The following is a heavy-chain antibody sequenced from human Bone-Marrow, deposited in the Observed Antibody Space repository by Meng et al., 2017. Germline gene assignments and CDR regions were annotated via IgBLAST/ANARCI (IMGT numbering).Heavy chain of an antibody. Sequence: ASVKVSCKASGYTFTSYDINWVRQATGQGLEWMGWMNPNSGNTGYAQKFQSRVTMTRNTSISTAYMELSSLRSEDTAVYYCARDRPEGYYLGDSSGYYRDDAFDIWGQGTMVTVSS. CDR3: ARDRPEGYYLGDSSGYYRDDAFDI. D-gene: IGHD3-22*01. CDR2: MNPNSGNT. J-gene: IGHJ3*02. CDR1: GYTFTSYD. V-gene: IGHV1-8*01.